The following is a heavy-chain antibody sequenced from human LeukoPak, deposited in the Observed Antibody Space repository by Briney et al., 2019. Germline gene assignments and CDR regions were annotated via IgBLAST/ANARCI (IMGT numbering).Heavy chain of an antibody. CDR3: AKDPVSYSNSFSLEY. J-gene: IGHJ4*02. Sequence: GGSLRLSCVTSGFTFSSYGMHWVRQAPGKGLEWVAFIRYDGSDIYSADSVKGRFTISRDNSKNTLYLQMNRLRPEDTAVYYCAKDPVSYSNSFSLEYWGQGTLVTVSS. CDR2: IRYDGSDI. CDR1: GFTFSSYG. D-gene: IGHD6-6*01. V-gene: IGHV3-30*02.